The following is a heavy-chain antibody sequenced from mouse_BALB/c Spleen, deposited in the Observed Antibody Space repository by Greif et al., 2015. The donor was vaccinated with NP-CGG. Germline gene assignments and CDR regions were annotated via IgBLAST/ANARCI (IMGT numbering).Heavy chain of an antibody. J-gene: IGHJ3*01. D-gene: IGHD4-1*01. Sequence: VQLQQSGAELAKPGASVKMSCKASGYTFTSYWVHWVKQRPGQGLEWIGYINPSTGYTEYNQKFKDKATLTADKSSSTAYMQLSSLTSEDSAVYYCARREGTGTFAYWGQGTLVTVSA. CDR3: ARREGTGTFAY. CDR1: GYTFTSYW. V-gene: IGHV1-7*01. CDR2: INPSTGYT.